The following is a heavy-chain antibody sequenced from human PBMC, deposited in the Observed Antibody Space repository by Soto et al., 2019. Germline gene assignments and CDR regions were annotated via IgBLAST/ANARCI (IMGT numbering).Heavy chain of an antibody. CDR2: ISGGGDTT. V-gene: IGHV3-23*01. CDR1: GFTFNNYA. D-gene: IGHD3-10*01. Sequence: EVQLLESGGGLVQPGGSLRRSCAASGFTFNNYAMTLVRQAPGKGLQWASAISGGGDTTSYADSVKGRFTVSRDGSKNTLYLQMSSLRAEDTALYYCATGRGGSGSLTPRVDFWGQGTLVTVSS. CDR3: ATGRGGSGSLTPRVDF. J-gene: IGHJ4*02.